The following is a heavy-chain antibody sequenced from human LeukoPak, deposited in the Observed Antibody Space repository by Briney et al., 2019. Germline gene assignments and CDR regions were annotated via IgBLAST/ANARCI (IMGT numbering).Heavy chain of an antibody. CDR3: ARDYSNARAFDY. D-gene: IGHD4-11*01. CDR1: GYTFTNYF. V-gene: IGHV1-46*01. J-gene: IGHJ4*02. Sequence: ASVKVSRKASGYTFTNYFIHWVRQAPGQGLEWMGIINPSGGSTSYAQKFQGTVTMTRDTSTNTVYMELSSLRSEDTAVYYCARDYSNARAFDYWGQGTLVTVSS. CDR2: INPSGGST.